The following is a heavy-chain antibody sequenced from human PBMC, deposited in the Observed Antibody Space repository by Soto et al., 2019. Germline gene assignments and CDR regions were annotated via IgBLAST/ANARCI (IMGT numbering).Heavy chain of an antibody. Sequence: QVQLQESGPGLVKPSETLSLTCTVSGGSVSSGSYYWSWIRQPPGKGLEWIGYIYYSGSTNYNPSLKSRVTISVDTSKNQFSLKLSSVTAAATAVYYCATGYSDAFHIWGQGTMVTVSS. J-gene: IGHJ3*02. V-gene: IGHV4-61*01. D-gene: IGHD2-15*01. CDR1: GGSVSSGSYY. CDR3: ATGYSDAFHI. CDR2: IYYSGST.